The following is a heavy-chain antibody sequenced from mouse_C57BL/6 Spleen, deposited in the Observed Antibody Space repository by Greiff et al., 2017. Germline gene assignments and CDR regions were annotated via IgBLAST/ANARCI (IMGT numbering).Heavy chain of an antibody. J-gene: IGHJ3*01. CDR2: IDPETGGT. D-gene: IGHD2-1*01. CDR1: GYTFTDYE. V-gene: IGHV1-15*01. CDR3: LYYRFAY. Sequence: VKLQESGAELVRPGASVTLSCKASGYTFTDYEMHWVKQTPVHGLEWIGAIDPETGGTAYNQKFKGKAILTADKSSSTAYMELRSLTSEDSAVYYCLYYRFAYWGQGTLVTVSA.